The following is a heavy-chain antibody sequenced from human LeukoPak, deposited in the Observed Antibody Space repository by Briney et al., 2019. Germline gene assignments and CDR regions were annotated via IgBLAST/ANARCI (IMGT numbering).Heavy chain of an antibody. CDR2: ISGNGGST. CDR1: GFTFSSYA. Sequence: GGSLRLSCAASGFTFSSYAMSWVRQAPGKGLESVSSISGNGGSTQYADSVQGRFAISRDNSKNTLYLQMNSLRAEDTAVYFCAKDPNGDYIGTFDIWAQGTMVTVSS. J-gene: IGHJ3*02. CDR3: AKDPNGDYIGTFDI. V-gene: IGHV3-23*01. D-gene: IGHD4-17*01.